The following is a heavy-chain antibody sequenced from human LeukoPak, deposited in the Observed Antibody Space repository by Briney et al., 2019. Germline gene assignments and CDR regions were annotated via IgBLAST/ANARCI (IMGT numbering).Heavy chain of an antibody. Sequence: SETLSLTCSVAGGSISSYYWSWIRQPPGKGLEWIGYIYYSGNTNTNYNPSLKSRVTISADTSKNQFSLKLSSVTAADTAVYYCASVGYNAHLDYWGQGTLVTVSS. D-gene: IGHD5-24*01. CDR2: IYYSGNTNT. J-gene: IGHJ4*02. CDR1: GGSISSYY. CDR3: ASVGYNAHLDY. V-gene: IGHV4-59*01.